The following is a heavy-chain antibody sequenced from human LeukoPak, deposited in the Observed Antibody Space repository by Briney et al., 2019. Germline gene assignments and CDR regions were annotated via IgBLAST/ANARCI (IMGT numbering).Heavy chain of an antibody. Sequence: GGSLRLSCAASGFTFSSYWMNWVRQAPGKGLEWVANIKQDGNEKYYVGSAKGRFTISRDNAKNSLYLQMNSLRVEDTAVYYCAKPITVSGATDGFDIWGQGTMVTVSS. CDR2: IKQDGNEK. CDR3: AKPITVSGATDGFDI. CDR1: GFTFSSYW. J-gene: IGHJ3*02. D-gene: IGHD3-3*01. V-gene: IGHV3-7*01.